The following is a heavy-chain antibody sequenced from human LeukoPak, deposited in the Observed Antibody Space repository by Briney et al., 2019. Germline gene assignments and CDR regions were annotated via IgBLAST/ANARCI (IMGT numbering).Heavy chain of an antibody. CDR1: GFTFSSYS. CDR2: ISSSSSYI. J-gene: IGHJ4*02. D-gene: IGHD3-22*01. CDR3: AREFGKYYYDSSGLDY. Sequence: GGSLRLSCAASGFTFSSYSTNWVRQAPGKGLEWVSSISSSSSYIYYADSVKGRFTISRDNAKNSLYLQMNSLRAEDTAVYYCAREFGKYYYDSSGLDYWGQGTLVTVSS. V-gene: IGHV3-21*01.